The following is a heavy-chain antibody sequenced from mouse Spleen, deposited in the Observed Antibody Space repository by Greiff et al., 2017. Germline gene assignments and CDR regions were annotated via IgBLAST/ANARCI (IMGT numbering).Heavy chain of an antibody. V-gene: IGHV1S26*01. CDR1: GYTFTDYY. D-gene: IGHD1-1*01. CDR3: ARRTTVVSYYFDY. CDR2: INPSSGYT. Sequence: QVQLQQSGPELVKPGASVKISCKASGYTFTDYYINWVKQRPGQGLEWIGYINPSSGYTKYNQKFKDKATLTADKSSSTAYMQLSSLTSEDSAVYYCARRTTVVSYYFDYWGQGTTLTVSS. J-gene: IGHJ2*01.